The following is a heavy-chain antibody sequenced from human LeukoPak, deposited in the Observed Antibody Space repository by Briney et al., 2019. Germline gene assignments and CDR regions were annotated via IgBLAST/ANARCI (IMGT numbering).Heavy chain of an antibody. CDR2: IIPIFGTA. J-gene: IGHJ4*02. Sequence: ASVKVSCKASGGTFSSYAISWVRQAPGQGLEWMGGIIPIFGTANYAQKFQGRVTITADESTSTAYMELSSLRSEDTAVYYCARQYCSSTSCLLNYFDYWGQGTLVTVSS. V-gene: IGHV1-69*13. CDR3: ARQYCSSTSCLLNYFDY. D-gene: IGHD2-2*01. CDR1: GGTFSSYA.